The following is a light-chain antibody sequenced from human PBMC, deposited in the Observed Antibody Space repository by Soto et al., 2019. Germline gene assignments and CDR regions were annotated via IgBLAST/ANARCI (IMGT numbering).Light chain of an antibody. CDR3: QQYDNWPPVT. Sequence: EIVMTQSPATLSVSPGERATLSCRASQSVSNNLAWYQQKPGQAPRLLIYGASTRDTGIPARFSGSGSGTEFTLTISSLQSEDFAVYYCQQYDNWPPVTFGGGTQVEIK. CDR2: GAS. V-gene: IGKV3-15*01. J-gene: IGKJ4*01. CDR1: QSVSNN.